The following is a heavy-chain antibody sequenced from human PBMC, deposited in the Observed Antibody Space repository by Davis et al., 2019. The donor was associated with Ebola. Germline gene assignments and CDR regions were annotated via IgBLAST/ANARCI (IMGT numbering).Heavy chain of an antibody. J-gene: IGHJ3*02. CDR3: ARGFYPFTVTGAFDI. D-gene: IGHD4-17*01. CDR2: INPNSGGT. Sequence: ASVKVSCKASGYTFTGYYMHWVRQAPGQGLEWMGWINPNSGGTNYAQKFQGWVTMTRDTSISTAYMELSRLRSDDTAVYYCARGFYPFTVTGAFDIWGQGTMVTVSS. CDR1: GYTFTGYY. V-gene: IGHV1-2*04.